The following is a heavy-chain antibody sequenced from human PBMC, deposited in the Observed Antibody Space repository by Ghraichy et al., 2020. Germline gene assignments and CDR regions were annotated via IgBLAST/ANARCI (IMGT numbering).Heavy chain of an antibody. D-gene: IGHD3-3*01. Sequence: SETLSLTCTVSGGSISSGGYYWSWIRQHPGKGLEWIGYIYYSGSTYYNPSLKSRVTISVDTSKNQFSLKLSSVTAADTAVYYCARVSPTIFGVVTINWFDPWGQGTLVTVSS. CDR3: ARVSPTIFGVVTINWFDP. CDR2: IYYSGST. J-gene: IGHJ5*02. CDR1: GGSISSGGYY. V-gene: IGHV4-31*03.